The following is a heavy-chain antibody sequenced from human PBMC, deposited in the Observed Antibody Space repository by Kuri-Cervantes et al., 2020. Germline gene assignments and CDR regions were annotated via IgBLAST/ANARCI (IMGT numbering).Heavy chain of an antibody. CDR1: GYTLTELS. CDR2: FDPEDGET. Sequence: ASVKVSCKVSGYTLTELSMHWVRQAPGKGLEWMGGFDPEDGETIYAQKFQGRVTMTEDTSTDTAYMELSSLRSEDTAVYYCATLYSSGAGVDHWGQGTLVTVSS. J-gene: IGHJ4*02. V-gene: IGHV1-24*01. D-gene: IGHD6-19*01. CDR3: ATLYSSGAGVDH.